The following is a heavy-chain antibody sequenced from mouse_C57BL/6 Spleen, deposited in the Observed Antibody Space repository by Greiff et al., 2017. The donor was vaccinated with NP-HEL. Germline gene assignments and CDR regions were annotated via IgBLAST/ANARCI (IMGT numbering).Heavy chain of an antibody. CDR2: ISSGSSTI. D-gene: IGHD4-1*01. CDR3: ARTLTGIWFAY. J-gene: IGHJ3*01. Sequence: EVKLMESGGGLVKPGGSLKLSCAASGFTFSDYGMHWVRQALEKGLQWVAYISSGSSTIYYADTVKGRFTISRDNAKNTLFLQMTSLRSKDTAMYYCARTLTGIWFAYWGQGTLVTVSA. CDR1: GFTFSDYG. V-gene: IGHV5-17*01.